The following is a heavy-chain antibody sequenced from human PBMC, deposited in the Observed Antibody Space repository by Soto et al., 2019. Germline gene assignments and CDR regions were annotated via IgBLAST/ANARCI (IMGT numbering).Heavy chain of an antibody. V-gene: IGHV4-39*01. D-gene: IGHD6-19*01. CDR3: ARHGSDWYDVTFDS. CDR2: IYYSGNT. Sequence: SETLSLTCTVSGGSISSSRYYWGWIRQPPGKGLDWIGSIYYSGNTYYSPSLKSRVTISVDTSKNQFSLKLSSVTATDTAVYYCARHGSDWYDVTFDSWGRGTLVTVSS. J-gene: IGHJ4*02. CDR1: GGSISSSRYY.